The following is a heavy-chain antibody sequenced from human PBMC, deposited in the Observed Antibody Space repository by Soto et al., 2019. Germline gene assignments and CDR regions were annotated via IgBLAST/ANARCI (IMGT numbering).Heavy chain of an antibody. D-gene: IGHD3-3*01. CDR2: IKSKTDGGTT. Sequence: GGSLRLSCAASGFTFSNAWMSWVRQAPGKGLEWVSRIKSKTDGGTTDYAAPVKGRFTISRDDSKNTLYLQMNSLKTEDTAVYYCTTEATIFGVVITPNDYWGQGTLVTVSS. V-gene: IGHV3-15*01. J-gene: IGHJ4*02. CDR3: TTEATIFGVVITPNDY. CDR1: GFTFSNAW.